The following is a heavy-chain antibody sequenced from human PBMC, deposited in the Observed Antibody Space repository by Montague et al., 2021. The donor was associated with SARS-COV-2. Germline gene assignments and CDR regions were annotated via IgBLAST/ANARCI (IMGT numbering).Heavy chain of an antibody. J-gene: IGHJ4*02. CDR3: ARETYTRGRFQQFDY. D-gene: IGHD2-2*02. Sequence: SETLSLTCTVSGGSISSRTYYWGWIRQPPGKGLEWIGSIYYSGTTYYNPSLQSRVTISVDTSKKQFSLNLSSVTAADTAVYYCARETYTRGRFQQFDYWGQGTLVTVSS. CDR2: IYYSGTT. V-gene: IGHV4-39*01. CDR1: GGSISSRTYY.